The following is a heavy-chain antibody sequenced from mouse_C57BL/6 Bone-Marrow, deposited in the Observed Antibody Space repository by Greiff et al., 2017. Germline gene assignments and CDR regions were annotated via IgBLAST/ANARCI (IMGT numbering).Heavy chain of an antibody. J-gene: IGHJ4*01. D-gene: IGHD2-2*01. V-gene: IGHV5-4*03. CDR3: ARVAYGFYAMDY. Sequence: EVMLVESGGGLVKPGGSLKLSCAASGFTFSSYAMSWVRQTPEKRLEWVATISDRGSYTYYPDNVKGRFTISRENAKNNLYLQMSHLNSEDTAMYYCARVAYGFYAMDYWGQGTSVTVSS. CDR1: GFTFSSYA. CDR2: ISDRGSYT.